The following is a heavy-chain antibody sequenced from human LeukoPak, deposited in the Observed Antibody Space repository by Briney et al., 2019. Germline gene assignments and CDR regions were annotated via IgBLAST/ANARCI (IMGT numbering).Heavy chain of an antibody. CDR1: GYTFTDYY. D-gene: IGHD2-21*01. Sequence: APVKVSCKVSGYTFTDYYMHWVQQAPGKGLEWMGLVDPEDGETIYAEKFQGRVTITANTSTDTAYMELSSLRSEDTAVYYCAILAYCGGDCYRSTASDWGQGTLVTVSS. CDR2: VDPEDGET. CDR3: AILAYCGGDCYRSTASD. V-gene: IGHV1-69-2*01. J-gene: IGHJ4*02.